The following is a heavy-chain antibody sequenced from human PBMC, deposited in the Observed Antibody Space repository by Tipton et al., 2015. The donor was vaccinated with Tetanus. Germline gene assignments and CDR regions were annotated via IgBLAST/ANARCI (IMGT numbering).Heavy chain of an antibody. CDR2: INHSGNT. Sequence: TLSLTCAVYGASFSDYYWSWIRQAPGKGLEWIGEINHSGNTNHNPSLKSRVTLSVDTSKNQFSLKLNSVTAADTAMYYCVTVNFPNYYLYGMVVWGQGTTVTVSS. D-gene: IGHD1-1*01. V-gene: IGHV4-34*01. CDR3: VTVNFPNYYLYGMVV. J-gene: IGHJ6*01. CDR1: GASFSDYY.